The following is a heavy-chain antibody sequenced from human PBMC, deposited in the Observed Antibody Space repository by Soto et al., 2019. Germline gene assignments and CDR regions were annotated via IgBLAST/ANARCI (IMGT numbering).Heavy chain of an antibody. CDR2: IFTRDSET. Sequence: GESLKISSKGPGHLFNNHWICWVRQTPGKGLEWMGLIFTRDSETKTSPSFQGHVSFSVDNSINTVYLQWTSLKTTDTGIYFCARGYFDSGHGYDLWGQGTLVTVSS. CDR1: GHLFNNHW. J-gene: IGHJ5*02. D-gene: IGHD3-10*01. V-gene: IGHV5-51*01. CDR3: ARGYFDSGHGYDL.